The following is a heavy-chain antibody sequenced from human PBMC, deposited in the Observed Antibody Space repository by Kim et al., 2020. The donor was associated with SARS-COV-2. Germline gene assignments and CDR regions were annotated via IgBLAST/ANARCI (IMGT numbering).Heavy chain of an antibody. J-gene: IGHJ6*02. CDR3: AKGDYYDSSGYYYYGMDV. D-gene: IGHD3-22*01. Sequence: KGRFTISRDNSKNTLYLQMNSLRAEDTAVYYCAKGDYYDSSGYYYYGMDVWGQGTTVTVSS. V-gene: IGHV3-30*02.